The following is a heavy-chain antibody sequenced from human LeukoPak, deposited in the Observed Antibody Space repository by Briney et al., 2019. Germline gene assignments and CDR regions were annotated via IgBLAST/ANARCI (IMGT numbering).Heavy chain of an antibody. Sequence: GGSLRLSCEASGLIFRSFVMSWVRQVPGKGPEWVSGISGSGDTTYYADSVKGRFTISRDDSKNTLYLQMNSLRAEDTAVYYCARGVEPLAANTLAYWGQGTLVTVSS. V-gene: IGHV3-23*01. D-gene: IGHD1-14*01. CDR3: ARGVEPLAANTLAY. CDR1: GLIFRSFV. J-gene: IGHJ4*02. CDR2: ISGSGDTT.